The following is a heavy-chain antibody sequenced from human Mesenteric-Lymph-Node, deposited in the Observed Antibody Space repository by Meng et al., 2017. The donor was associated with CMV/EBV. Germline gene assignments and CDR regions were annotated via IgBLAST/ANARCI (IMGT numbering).Heavy chain of an antibody. CDR1: GFTFTRYY. Sequence: ASVKVSCKASGFTFTRYYIHWVRQDPGQGLEWMAIINPNGESTAYAQNFQGRVTVTRDASATTVYMDLSSLRSEDTAVYYCARETPATGDFDYWGQGTLVTVSS. V-gene: IGHV1-46*01. CDR3: ARETPATGDFDY. D-gene: IGHD3-16*01. J-gene: IGHJ4*02. CDR2: INPNGEST.